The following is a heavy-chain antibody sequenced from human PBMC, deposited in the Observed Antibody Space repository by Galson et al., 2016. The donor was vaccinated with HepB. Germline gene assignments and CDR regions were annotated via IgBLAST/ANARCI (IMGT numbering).Heavy chain of an antibody. Sequence: SLRLSCAASGFSFGDYAMSWFRQAPGKGLEWIGHIRSKRHGGTTEYAASVKGSFSISRDDSKSIAYMLVNSLKTEDTAVYYCTRGGYGLQSGHWGQGTLVTVSS. V-gene: IGHV3-49*03. CDR3: TRGGYGLQSGH. D-gene: IGHD3-16*01. CDR1: GFSFGDYA. J-gene: IGHJ4*02. CDR2: IRSKRHGGTT.